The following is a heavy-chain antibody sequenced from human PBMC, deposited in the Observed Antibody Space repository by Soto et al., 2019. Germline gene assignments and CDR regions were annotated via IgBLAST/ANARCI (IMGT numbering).Heavy chain of an antibody. J-gene: IGHJ4*02. CDR3: ARHPRDDYNYGGSGIFDY. D-gene: IGHD4-4*01. V-gene: IGHV4-39*01. CDR1: GGSISSRTFW. CDR2: THYSGSS. Sequence: QLQLQESGPGLVKPSETLSLTCSVSGGSISSRTFWWAWIRQPPGKGLEWIGDTHYSGSSYSSPSLKSRVTLSVDTSKNQLSLKLNSVTAADTAVYYCARHPRDDYNYGGSGIFDYWGQGTLVTVSS.